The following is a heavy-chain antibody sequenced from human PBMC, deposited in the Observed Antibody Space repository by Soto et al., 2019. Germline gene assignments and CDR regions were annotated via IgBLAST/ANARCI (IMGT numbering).Heavy chain of an antibody. D-gene: IGHD4-4*01. CDR1: GYTFTGYY. J-gene: IGHJ5*02. CDR3: ARALDSNGYNWFGP. Sequence: GPSVKVSCKASGYTFTGYYMHWVRQAPRQGLEWMGWINPNSGGTNYAQRFQGWVTMTRDTSISTAYMELSRLRSDDTAVYYCARALDSNGYNWFGPWGQGTLVTVSS. CDR2: INPNSGGT. V-gene: IGHV1-2*04.